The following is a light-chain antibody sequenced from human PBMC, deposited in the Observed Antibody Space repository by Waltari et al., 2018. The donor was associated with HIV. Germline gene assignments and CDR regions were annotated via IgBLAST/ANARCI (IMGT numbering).Light chain of an antibody. Sequence: QSALTQPRSLSGSPGQSVTISCTGTSSEVGGYTYVSWYQQHPGKAPKLMIYDVTQRPSGVPDRFSGSKSGNTASLTISGLQAEDEADYYCCSYAGSYTYVFGTGTKVTVL. V-gene: IGLV2-11*01. CDR2: DVT. CDR1: SSEVGGYTY. J-gene: IGLJ1*01. CDR3: CSYAGSYTYV.